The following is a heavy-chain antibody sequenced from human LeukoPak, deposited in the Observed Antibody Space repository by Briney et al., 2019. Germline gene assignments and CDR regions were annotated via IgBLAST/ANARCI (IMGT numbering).Heavy chain of an antibody. CDR3: ARGARLQSPSDY. CDR2: ISAYNGNA. CDR1: GYTFTSYG. J-gene: IGHJ4*02. D-gene: IGHD5-18*01. V-gene: IGHV1-18*01. Sequence: ASMKVTCTASGYTFTSYGISWVRQAPGPGLEWMGWISAYNGNANYAQKRQVRVTMNTATSTSTAYMKLRSLRSDDTAVYYCARGARLQSPSDYWGQGTLVTVSS.